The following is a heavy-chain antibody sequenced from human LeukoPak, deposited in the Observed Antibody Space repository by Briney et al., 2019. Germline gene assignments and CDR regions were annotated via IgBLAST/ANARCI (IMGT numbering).Heavy chain of an antibody. J-gene: IGHJ5*02. D-gene: IGHD2-15*01. CDR1: GYSFTGYY. CDR2: IAPDSGGT. V-gene: IGHV1-2*02. CDR3: AREIPYCSGGSCYGRGFDP. Sequence: ASVKVSCKASGYSFTGYYMYWVRQAPGQGLEWMGWIAPDSGGTNYVQKFQGRVTMTRDTSISTAYMELSRLRSDDTAVYYCAREIPYCSGGSCYGRGFDPWGQGTLVTVSS.